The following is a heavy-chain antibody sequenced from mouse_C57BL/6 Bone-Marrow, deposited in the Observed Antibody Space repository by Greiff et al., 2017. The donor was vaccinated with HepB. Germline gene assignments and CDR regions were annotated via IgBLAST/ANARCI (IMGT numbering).Heavy chain of an antibody. D-gene: IGHD2-4*01. Sequence: VKLQQSGPELVKPGASVKISCKASGYAFSSSWMNWVKQRPGKGLEWIGRIYPGDGDTNYNGKFKGKATLTADKSSSTAYMQLSSLTSEDSAVYFCAREDYDYDVDYFDYWGQGTTLTVSS. J-gene: IGHJ2*01. CDR2: IYPGDGDT. CDR1: GYAFSSSW. CDR3: AREDYDYDVDYFDY. V-gene: IGHV1-82*01.